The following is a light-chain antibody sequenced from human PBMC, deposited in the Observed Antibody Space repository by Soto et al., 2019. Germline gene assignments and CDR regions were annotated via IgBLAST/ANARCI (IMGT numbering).Light chain of an antibody. CDR1: RSISRW. CDR3: QQYNTYST. CDR2: DAS. J-gene: IGKJ5*01. Sequence: EIQLTQSPTSLSASVGDRVTITCRASRSISRWLAWYQQKPGKAPKALIYDASTLRSGVPSRFSGGGSGTEFTLTISSLQPDDFATYYRQQYNTYSTFGQGTRLEIK. V-gene: IGKV1-5*01.